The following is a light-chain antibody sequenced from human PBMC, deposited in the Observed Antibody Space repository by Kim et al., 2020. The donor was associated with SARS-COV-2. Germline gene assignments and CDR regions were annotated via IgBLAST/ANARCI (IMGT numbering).Light chain of an antibody. CDR3: NSRDSNGNHLV. CDR1: SLRSYY. V-gene: IGLV3-19*01. J-gene: IGLJ3*02. CDR2: GKN. Sequence: ALGQTVRTTCQGDSLRSYYASWYQQKPGQAPVLVIYGKNNRPSGIPDRFSGSSSGNTASLTITGAQAEDEADYYCNSRDSNGNHLVFGGGTQLTVL.